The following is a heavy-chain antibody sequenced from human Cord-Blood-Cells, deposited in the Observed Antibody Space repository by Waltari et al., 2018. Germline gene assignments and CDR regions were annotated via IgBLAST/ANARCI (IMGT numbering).Heavy chain of an antibody. CDR2: ISSRSSYI. V-gene: IGHV3-21*01. CDR3: ARVRSGSYYFDY. D-gene: IGHD1-26*01. Sequence: EVQLVESGGGLVKPGGSLRLSCAASGFTFSSYSMNWVRQAPGKGREWVSSISSRSSYIYYADSVKGRFTISRDNAKNSLYLQMNSLRAEDTAVYYCARVRSGSYYFDYWGQGTLVTVSS. CDR1: GFTFSSYS. J-gene: IGHJ4*02.